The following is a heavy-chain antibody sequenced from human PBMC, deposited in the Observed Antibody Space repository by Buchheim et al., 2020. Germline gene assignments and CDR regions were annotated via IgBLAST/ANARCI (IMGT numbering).Heavy chain of an antibody. CDR2: ISSSSSYI. CDR3: ARDTTWYYDFWSGYQIDYYYYYGMDV. V-gene: IGHV3-21*01. CDR1: GFTFSSYS. Sequence: EVQLVESGGGLVKPGGSLRLSCAASGFTFSSYSMNWVRQAPGKGLEWVSSISSSSSYIYYADSVKGRFTISRDNAKNSLYLQMNSLRAEDTAVYYCARDTTWYYDFWSGYQIDYYYYYGMDVWGQGTT. J-gene: IGHJ6*02. D-gene: IGHD3-3*01.